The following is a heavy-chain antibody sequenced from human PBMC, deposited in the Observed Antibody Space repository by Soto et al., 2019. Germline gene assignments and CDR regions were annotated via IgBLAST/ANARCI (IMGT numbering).Heavy chain of an antibody. Sequence: PGGSLRLSCAPSGFTFSSYWMHWVRQAPGEGLVWVSYIKPDGSRTKDADSVKGRFTISRDNARNTLYLRMNSLRAEDTAVYYCARDNNWSYDSWGRGTLVTVSS. CDR1: GFTFSSYW. CDR2: IKPDGSRT. J-gene: IGHJ4*02. CDR3: ARDNNWSYDS. D-gene: IGHD1-1*01. V-gene: IGHV3-74*03.